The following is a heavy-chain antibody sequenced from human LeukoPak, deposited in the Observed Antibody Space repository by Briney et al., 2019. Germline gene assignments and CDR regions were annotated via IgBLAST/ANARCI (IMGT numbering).Heavy chain of an antibody. CDR3: ARVLASATGTGGGFDY. J-gene: IGHJ4*02. D-gene: IGHD1-1*01. V-gene: IGHV3-7*01. CDR1: GFTFSSYW. Sequence: QAGGSLRLSCAASGFTFSSYWMSWVRQAPGKGLEWVANIKQDGSEKYYVDSVKGRFTISRDNAKNSLYLQMNSLRAEDTAVYYCARVLASATGTGGGFDYWGQGTLVTVSS. CDR2: IKQDGSEK.